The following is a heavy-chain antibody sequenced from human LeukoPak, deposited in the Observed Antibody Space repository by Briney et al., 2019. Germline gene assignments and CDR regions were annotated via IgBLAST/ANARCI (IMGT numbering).Heavy chain of an antibody. D-gene: IGHD6-13*01. Sequence: GSSVKVSCKASGGTFSSYAISWVRHAPGQGLEWMGGIIPIFGTANYAQKFQGRATITTDESTSTAYMELSSLRSEDTAVYYCARAGYSSSWLSSDYYYYYYMDVWGKGTTVTVSS. CDR2: IIPIFGTA. CDR3: ARAGYSSSWLSSDYYYYYYMDV. V-gene: IGHV1-69*05. CDR1: GGTFSSYA. J-gene: IGHJ6*03.